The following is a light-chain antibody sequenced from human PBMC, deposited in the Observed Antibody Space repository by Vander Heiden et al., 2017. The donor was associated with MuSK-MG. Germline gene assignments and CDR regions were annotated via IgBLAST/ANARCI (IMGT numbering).Light chain of an antibody. CDR2: KAS. CDR3: HQEKSSSVT. J-gene: IGKJ4*01. CDR1: QDISSW. V-gene: IGKV1-5*03. Sequence: DIQMTQSPSTLSASVGDRVTITCRASQDISSWLAWYQQKPGKAPKLLIYKASTLETGVPSRFGGSGSGTEFTLTISCLQPDEFATYYCHQEKSSSVTFGGGTKVDIK.